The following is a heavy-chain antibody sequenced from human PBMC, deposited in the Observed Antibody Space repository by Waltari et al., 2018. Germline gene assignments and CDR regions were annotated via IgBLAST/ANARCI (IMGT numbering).Heavy chain of an antibody. V-gene: IGHV3-33*01. CDR1: GFTLRTFG. D-gene: IGHD5-12*01. CDR2: IYSDXSHT. J-gene: IGHJ2*01. CDR3: ARDXWLHTPGWYLDX. Sequence: VQLXQSGGGXVQPGRSMTXSCAASGFTLRTFGMHGVRQATGKGXEWVAXIYSDXSHTSXADSVKNRFTXSRDNSKNTLYMQMNSLXGDDTAVYXCARDXWLHTPGWYLDXWGRGTLVSVSS.